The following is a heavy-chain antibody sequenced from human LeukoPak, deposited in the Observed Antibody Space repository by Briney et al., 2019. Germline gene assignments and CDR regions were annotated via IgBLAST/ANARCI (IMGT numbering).Heavy chain of an antibody. CDR1: GFTFSNYW. V-gene: IGHV3-7*03. CDR2: IKEDGSEK. Sequence: GGSLRLSCAASGFTFSNYWMSWVRQAPGKGLEWVANIKEDGSEKYYVDSVKGRFTISRDNAKNSLYLQMNSVRAEDTALYYCARGLQAFDIWGQGTMVTVSS. D-gene: IGHD2-15*01. J-gene: IGHJ3*02. CDR3: ARGLQAFDI.